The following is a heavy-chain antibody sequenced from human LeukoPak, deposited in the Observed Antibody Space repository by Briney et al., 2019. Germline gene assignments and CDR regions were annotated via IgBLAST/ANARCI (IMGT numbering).Heavy chain of an antibody. CDR1: GYTFTNSG. CDR3: ARRPQYSGSYYDDAFDI. D-gene: IGHD1-26*01. CDR2: ISAYNGKT. V-gene: IGHV1-18*01. Sequence: ASVKVSCKASGYTFTNSGISWVRQAPGQGLEWMGWISAYNGKTNYAQKFQGRVTMTTDTSTNTAYMELRSLRSEDTAVYYCARRPQYSGSYYDDAFDIWGQGTMVTVSS. J-gene: IGHJ3*02.